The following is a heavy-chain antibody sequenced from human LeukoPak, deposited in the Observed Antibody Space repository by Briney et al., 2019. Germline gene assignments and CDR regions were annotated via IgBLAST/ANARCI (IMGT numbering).Heavy chain of an antibody. V-gene: IGHV3-23*01. CDR3: AKRGVVIRVILVGFHKEAYYFDS. CDR2: VSGSGGST. CDR1: GITLANYG. Sequence: PGGSLRLSCVVSGITLANYGMSWVRQAPGKGLEWVAGVSGSGGSTNYADSVKGRFTISRDNPKNTLYLQMNSLRAEDTAVHFCAKRGVVIRVILVGFHKEAYYFDSWGQGALVTVSS. D-gene: IGHD3-22*01. J-gene: IGHJ4*02.